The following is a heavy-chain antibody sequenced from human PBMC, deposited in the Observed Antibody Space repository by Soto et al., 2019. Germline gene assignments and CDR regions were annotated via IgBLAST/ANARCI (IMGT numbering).Heavy chain of an antibody. CDR1: GYSFTSYC. J-gene: IGHJ4*02. CDR3: ARQVGDYGDYVDY. V-gene: IGHV5-51*01. Sequence: PGESLKISCKGSGYSFTSYCIGWVLQMPGKGLEWMGIIYPGDSDTRYSPSFQGQVTISADKSISTAYLQWSSLKASDTAMYYCARQVGDYGDYVDYSGQGTLVTVSS. D-gene: IGHD4-17*01. CDR2: IYPGDSDT.